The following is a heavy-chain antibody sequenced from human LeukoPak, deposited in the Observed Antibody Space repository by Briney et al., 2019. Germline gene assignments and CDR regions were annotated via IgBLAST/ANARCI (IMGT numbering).Heavy chain of an antibody. CDR2: ISGSSGHT. D-gene: IGHD2-21*01. Sequence: GGSLRLSCAASGLTFSSYAMSWVRQAPGKGLEWVSAISGSSGHTYYADSVKGRFTISRDNSKNTLYLQMNSLRAEDTAVYYCARIRRFPNWFDPWGQGTLVTVSS. CDR1: GLTFSSYA. CDR3: ARIRRFPNWFDP. J-gene: IGHJ5*02. V-gene: IGHV3-23*01.